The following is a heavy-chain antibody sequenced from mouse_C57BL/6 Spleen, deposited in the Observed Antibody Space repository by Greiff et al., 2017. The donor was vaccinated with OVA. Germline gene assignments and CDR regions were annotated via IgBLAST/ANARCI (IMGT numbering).Heavy chain of an antibody. CDR3: ARGGFAY. V-gene: IGHV1-69*01. Sequence: QVQLQQPGAELVMPGASVKLSCKASGYTFTRYWMHWVKQRPGQGLEWIGEIDPSDSYTNYNQKFKGKSTLTVDKSSSTAYMQLSSLTSEDSAVYYCARGGFAYWGQGTLVTVSA. CDR1: GYTFTRYW. J-gene: IGHJ3*01. CDR2: IDPSDSYT.